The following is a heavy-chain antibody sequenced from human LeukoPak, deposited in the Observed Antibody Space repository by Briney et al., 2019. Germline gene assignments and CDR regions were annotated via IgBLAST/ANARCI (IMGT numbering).Heavy chain of an antibody. CDR1: GGTFINYA. V-gene: IGHV1-69*05. CDR3: ARGPLYSSSWSRGLDY. CDR2: IIPIFGTA. D-gene: IGHD6-13*01. J-gene: IGHJ4*02. Sequence: AVTVSYKASGGTFINYAISEVRQAPGQGGEGMGGIIPIFGTANYAQKFQGRVTITTHESTSTAYMELSSLRSEDTAVYYCARGPLYSSSWSRGLDYWGQGTLVTVSS.